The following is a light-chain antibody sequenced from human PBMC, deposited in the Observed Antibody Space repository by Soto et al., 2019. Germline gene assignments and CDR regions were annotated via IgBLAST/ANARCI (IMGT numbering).Light chain of an antibody. V-gene: IGKV1-39*01. Sequence: IQMTQSPSSLSSSVGYRVSITCRAGQSISSYLNWYQQKPGKAPKLLIYAASSLQSGIPSRFSGSGSGTDFTLTISSLQPEDFATYYCQQSYSTPRTFGQGTKVDIK. CDR1: QSISSY. J-gene: IGKJ1*01. CDR2: AAS. CDR3: QQSYSTPRT.